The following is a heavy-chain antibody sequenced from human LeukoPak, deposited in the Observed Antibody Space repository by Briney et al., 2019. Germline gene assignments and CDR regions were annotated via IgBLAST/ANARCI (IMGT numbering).Heavy chain of an antibody. D-gene: IGHD3-3*01. CDR2: ISYDGSNK. Sequence: PGGSLRLSCAASGFTFSSYAMHWVRQAPGKGLEWVAVISYDGSNKYYADSVKGRFTISRDNSKNTLYLQMNSLRAEGTAVYYCARESFFGAGDYWGQGTLVTVSS. CDR3: ARESFFGAGDY. CDR1: GFTFSSYA. V-gene: IGHV3-30-3*01. J-gene: IGHJ4*02.